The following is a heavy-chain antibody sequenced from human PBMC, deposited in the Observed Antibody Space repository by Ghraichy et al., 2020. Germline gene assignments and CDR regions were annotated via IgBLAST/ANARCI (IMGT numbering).Heavy chain of an antibody. CDR3: ARLRDGFDY. CDR1: GGSISSYY. Sequence: SETLSLTCTVSGGSISSYYWSWIRQPPGKGLEWIGYIYTSGSTNYNPSLKSRVTISVDTSKNQFSLKLSSVTAADTAVYYCARLRDGFDYWGQGTLVTVSS. CDR2: IYTSGST. J-gene: IGHJ4*02. D-gene: IGHD5-24*01. V-gene: IGHV4-4*09.